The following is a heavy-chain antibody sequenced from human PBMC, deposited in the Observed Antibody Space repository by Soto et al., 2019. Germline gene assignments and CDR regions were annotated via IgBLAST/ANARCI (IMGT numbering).Heavy chain of an antibody. CDR2: MNPNSGNT. CDR1: GYTFTSYD. J-gene: IGHJ6*02. Sequence: ASVKVSFKASGYTFTSYDINWVRQATGQGLEWMGWMNPNSGNTGYAQKFQGRVTMTRNTSISTAYMELSSLRSEDTAVYYCARVDDSKYYYYYYGMDVWGQGTTVTVSS. V-gene: IGHV1-8*01. D-gene: IGHD3-22*01. CDR3: ARVDDSKYYYYYYGMDV.